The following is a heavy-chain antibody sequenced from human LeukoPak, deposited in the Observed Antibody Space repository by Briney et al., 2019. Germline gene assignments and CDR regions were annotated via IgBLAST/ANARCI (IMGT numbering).Heavy chain of an antibody. D-gene: IGHD3-16*01. Sequence: ASVKVSCKASGYTFTSYDINWVRQATGQGLEWMGWMNPNSGNTGYAQKFQGRVTMTRNTSISTAYMELSSLRSEDTAVYYCARAHHFMTTPSSWGQGTLVTVSS. J-gene: IGHJ5*02. CDR3: ARAHHFMTTPSS. CDR2: MNPNSGNT. V-gene: IGHV1-8*01. CDR1: GYTFTSYD.